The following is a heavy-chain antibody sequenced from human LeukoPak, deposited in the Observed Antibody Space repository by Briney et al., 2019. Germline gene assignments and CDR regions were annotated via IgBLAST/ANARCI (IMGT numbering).Heavy chain of an antibody. J-gene: IGHJ4*02. CDR2: VSAYADDT. CDR3: ARACIGCLGFDY. D-gene: IGHD1-26*01. V-gene: IGHV1-18*01. CDR1: GYTFTSYG. Sequence: GASVKVSCKASGYTFTSYGISWVRQAPGQGLEWMGWVSAYADDTNYVQKFRGRITMTTDTSTSTAYMELRSLRSDDTAVYYCARACIGCLGFDYWGQGTLVTVSS.